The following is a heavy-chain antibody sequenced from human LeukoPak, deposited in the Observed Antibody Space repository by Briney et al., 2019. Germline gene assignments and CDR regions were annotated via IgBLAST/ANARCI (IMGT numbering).Heavy chain of an antibody. CDR2: IYYSGST. V-gene: IGHV4-59*07. Sequence: SDTLSLTRTLSGHSISNYCWRWIRQPPGKGLEWVGCIYYSGSTNYNPSLKSRVTISVDTSKNQFSLKLSSVTAADTAVYYCARMYYYDSSGYPATFDYWGQGTLVTVSS. CDR3: ARMYYYDSSGYPATFDY. J-gene: IGHJ4*02. CDR1: GHSISNYC. D-gene: IGHD3-22*01.